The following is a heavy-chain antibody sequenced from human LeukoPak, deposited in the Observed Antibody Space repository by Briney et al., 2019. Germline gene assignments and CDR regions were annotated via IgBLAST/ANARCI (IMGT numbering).Heavy chain of an antibody. D-gene: IGHD2-2*01. CDR1: GGSISSGGYY. Sequence: PSETLSLTCTVSGGSISSGGYYWSWIRQPPGKGLEWIGYIYHSGSTYYNPSLKSRVTISVDRSKNQFSLKLSSVTAADTAVYYCARDQLLVPAASDAFDIWGQGTMVTVSS. V-gene: IGHV4-30-2*01. CDR3: ARDQLLVPAASDAFDI. CDR2: IYHSGST. J-gene: IGHJ3*02.